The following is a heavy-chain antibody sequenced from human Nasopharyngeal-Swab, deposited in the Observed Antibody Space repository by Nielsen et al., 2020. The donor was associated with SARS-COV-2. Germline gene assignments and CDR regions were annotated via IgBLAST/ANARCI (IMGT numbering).Heavy chain of an antibody. V-gene: IGHV1-46*01. Sequence: GGSLRLSCAASGYTFTSYYMHWVRQAPGQGLEWMGIINPSGGSTSYAQKFQGRVTMTRDTSTSTVYMELSSLRSEDTAVYYCARDDSSYGYSYYYYYMDVWGKGTTVTVSS. CDR2: INPSGGST. CDR3: ARDDSSYGYSYYYYYMDV. CDR1: GYTFTSYY. D-gene: IGHD5-18*01. J-gene: IGHJ6*03.